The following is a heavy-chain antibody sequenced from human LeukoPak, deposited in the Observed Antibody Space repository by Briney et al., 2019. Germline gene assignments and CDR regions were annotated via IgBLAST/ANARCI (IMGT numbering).Heavy chain of an antibody. CDR1: GYTFTSYA. CDR3: ARDSRRFPSGSGTLSYFDY. V-gene: IGHV1-3*01. J-gene: IGHJ4*02. D-gene: IGHD3-10*01. Sequence: ASGKVSCKASGYTFTSYAMHWVRQAPGQRLEWMGWINAGNGNTKYSQKFQGRVTITRDTSASTAYMELSSLRSEDTAVYYCARDSRRFPSGSGTLSYFDYWGQGTLVTVSS. CDR2: INAGNGNT.